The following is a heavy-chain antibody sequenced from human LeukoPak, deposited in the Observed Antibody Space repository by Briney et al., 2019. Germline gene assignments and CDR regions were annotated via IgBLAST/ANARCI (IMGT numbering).Heavy chain of an antibody. V-gene: IGHV3-7*01. J-gene: IGHJ4*02. CDR3: ARGSSAGASLRHDY. CDR2: IKQDGSEE. Sequence: PGRSLRLSCAASGFTLRTYSMQWVRQAPGKGLERVANIKQDGSEENFVDSVKGRFTISRDNAKKSLYLQMNSLRAEDTAVYYCARGSSAGASLRHDYWGQGTLVTVSS. CDR1: GFTLRTYS. D-gene: IGHD1-26*01.